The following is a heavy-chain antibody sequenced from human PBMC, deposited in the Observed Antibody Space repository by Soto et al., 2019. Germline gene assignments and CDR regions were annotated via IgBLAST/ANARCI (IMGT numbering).Heavy chain of an antibody. J-gene: IGHJ6*02. Sequence: QVQLVQSGAEVKKPGASVKVSCKASGYTFTSYDINWVRQATGQGLEWMGWMNPNSGNTGYAQKFQGRVTMTRNTSISTAYMELSSLRSEDTAVYYCARKEDGSLEYYYGMDVWGQGTTVTVSS. CDR2: MNPNSGNT. V-gene: IGHV1-8*01. CDR3: ARKEDGSLEYYYGMDV. CDR1: GYTFTSYD. D-gene: IGHD3-3*01.